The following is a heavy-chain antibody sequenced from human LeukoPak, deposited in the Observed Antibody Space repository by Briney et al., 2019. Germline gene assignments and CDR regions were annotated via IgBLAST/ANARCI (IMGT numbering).Heavy chain of an antibody. Sequence: SVKVSCKASGGTFSSYAISWVRKAPGQGLEWMGGIIPIFGTANYAQKFQGRVTMTRDTSISTAYMELSRLRSDDTAVYYCARDAGLQQLYDYWGQGTLVTVSS. CDR3: ARDAGLQQLYDY. CDR2: IIPIFGTA. D-gene: IGHD6-13*01. V-gene: IGHV1-69*05. CDR1: GGTFSSYA. J-gene: IGHJ4*02.